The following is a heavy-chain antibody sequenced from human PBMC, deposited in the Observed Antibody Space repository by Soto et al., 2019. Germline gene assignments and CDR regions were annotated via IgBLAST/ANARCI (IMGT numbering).Heavy chain of an antibody. D-gene: IGHD1-1*01. J-gene: IGHJ4*02. CDR1: GGSVNSDFYY. V-gene: IGHV4-61*01. CDR2: IYYTGRT. CDR3: AREFSNSPEAFDY. Sequence: SETLSLTCTVSGGSVNSDFYYWSWIRQPPGRGLEWIGYIYYTGRTNYNPSLESRVTISLDTSKNQFSLKLSSVTAADTAVFYCAREFSNSPEAFDYWGQGALVTVSS.